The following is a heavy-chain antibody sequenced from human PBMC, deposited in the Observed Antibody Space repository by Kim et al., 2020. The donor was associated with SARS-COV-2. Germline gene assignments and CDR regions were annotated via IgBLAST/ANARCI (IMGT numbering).Heavy chain of an antibody. J-gene: IGHJ6*02. D-gene: IGHD4-4*01. Sequence: KFQGRVTMTGDTSTSTVYMELSSLRSEDTALYYCARATTVASRGCLCGMDVWGQGTTVTVSS. CDR3: ARATTVASRGCLCGMDV. V-gene: IGHV1-46*01.